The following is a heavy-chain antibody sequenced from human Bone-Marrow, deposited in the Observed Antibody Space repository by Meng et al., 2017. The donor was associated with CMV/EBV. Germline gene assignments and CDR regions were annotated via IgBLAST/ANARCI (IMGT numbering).Heavy chain of an antibody. J-gene: IGHJ6*02. CDR1: GFTFDDYT. CDR3: ARIIYGMDV. Sequence: GESLKISCAASGFTFDDYTMHWVRQAPGKGLEWVSLISWDGGSTYYADSVKGRFTISRDNSKNSLYLQMNSLRTEDTAVYYCARIIYGMDVWGQGTTVTVSS. D-gene: IGHD2/OR15-2a*01. CDR2: ISWDGGST. V-gene: IGHV3-43*01.